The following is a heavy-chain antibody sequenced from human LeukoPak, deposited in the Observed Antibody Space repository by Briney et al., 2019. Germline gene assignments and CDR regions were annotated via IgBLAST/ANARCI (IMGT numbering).Heavy chain of an antibody. Sequence: SETLSLTCTVSGGSTSSYYWSWIRQPPGKGLEWIGYIYYSGSTNYNPSLKSRVTISVDTSKNQFSLKLSSVTAADTAVYYCARGVSYYDSSGYKHWGQGTLVTVSS. J-gene: IGHJ1*01. CDR2: IYYSGST. V-gene: IGHV4-59*01. D-gene: IGHD3-22*01. CDR3: ARGVSYYDSSGYKH. CDR1: GGSTSSYY.